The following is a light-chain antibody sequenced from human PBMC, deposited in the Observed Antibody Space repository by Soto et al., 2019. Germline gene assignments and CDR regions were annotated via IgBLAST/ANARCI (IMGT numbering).Light chain of an antibody. CDR3: SSYTGGSTYV. J-gene: IGLJ1*01. CDR1: SSDIGGYKY. Sequence: QSVLTQPASVSGSPGQSITISCTGTSSDIGGYKYVSWYQQHPGKAPKLMIYDVSNRPSGVSNRFSGSKSGNTATLTISGLQGEVEAEYYCSSYTGGSTYVFGTGTKLTVL. CDR2: DVS. V-gene: IGLV2-14*01.